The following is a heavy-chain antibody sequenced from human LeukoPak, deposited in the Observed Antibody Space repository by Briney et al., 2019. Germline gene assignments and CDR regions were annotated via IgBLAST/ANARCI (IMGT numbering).Heavy chain of an antibody. D-gene: IGHD1-1*01. Sequence: ASVKVSCKASGYTFTGYYMHWVRQAPGKGLEWMGGFEPEDGRTMYAQKFQDRLTMTEDTSTDTGYMELSSLRSEDTAVYYCATGRPGSLLDYWGQGSLVTVSS. V-gene: IGHV1-24*01. CDR1: GYTFTGYY. CDR2: FEPEDGRT. CDR3: ATGRPGSLLDY. J-gene: IGHJ4*02.